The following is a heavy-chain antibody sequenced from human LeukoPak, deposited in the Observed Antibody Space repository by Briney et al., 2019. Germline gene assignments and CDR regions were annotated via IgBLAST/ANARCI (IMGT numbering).Heavy chain of an antibody. CDR1: GFIFNKYW. CDR2: TDQDESEK. J-gene: IGHJ4*02. CDR3: TRVGYIDEGIDY. Sequence: PGGSLRLSCAGSGFIFNKYWMSWVRQAPGKGLEWVANTDQDESEKYYVDSVKGRFTISRDNAENSLYLQMNSLRAEDTAIYYCTRVGYIDEGIDYWGQGTLVTVSS. V-gene: IGHV3-7*04. D-gene: IGHD5-24*01.